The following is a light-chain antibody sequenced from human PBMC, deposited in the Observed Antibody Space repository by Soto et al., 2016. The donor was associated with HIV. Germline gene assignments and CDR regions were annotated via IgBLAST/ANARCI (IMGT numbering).Light chain of an antibody. CDR3: MQGTHWLYSL. Sequence: DVVMTQSPLSLPVTLGQPASISCRSSQSLVYSEGNTYLNWFQQRPGLSPRRLIYKVSNRDSGVPDRFSGSGSGTEFTLKISRVEAEDVGVYYCMQGTHWLYSLFGPGTKVDIK. CDR2: KVS. CDR1: QSLVYSEGNTY. J-gene: IGKJ3*01. V-gene: IGKV2-30*01.